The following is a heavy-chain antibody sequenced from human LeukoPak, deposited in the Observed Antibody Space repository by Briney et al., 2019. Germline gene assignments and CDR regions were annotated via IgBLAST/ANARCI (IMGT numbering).Heavy chain of an antibody. CDR3: ALGSGSPQNLDY. CDR1: GGSISSYY. J-gene: IGHJ4*02. CDR2: IYYSRST. V-gene: IGHV4-59*01. Sequence: PSETLSLTCTVSGGSISSYYWSWLRQPPGQGLEWVGYIYYSRSTNFNPSLKSRVTISVDKSKNQFSLKLSSVTAADTAVYYCALGSGSPQNLDYWGQGTLVTVSS. D-gene: IGHD3-10*01.